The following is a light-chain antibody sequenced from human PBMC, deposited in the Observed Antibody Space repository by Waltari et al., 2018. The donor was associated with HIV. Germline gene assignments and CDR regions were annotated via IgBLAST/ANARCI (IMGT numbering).Light chain of an antibody. CDR1: SSDVGGYTY. CDR3: SSYAGSRGGV. Sequence: QSALTQPPSASGSPGQSVTISCTGTSSDVGGYTYVSWSQQPPGKAPNLLLYEVSKRPSGGPARFSGSKSGNTASLTVSGLQAEDDADYYCSSYAGSRGGVFGTGTKVTVL. J-gene: IGLJ1*01. V-gene: IGLV2-8*01. CDR2: EVS.